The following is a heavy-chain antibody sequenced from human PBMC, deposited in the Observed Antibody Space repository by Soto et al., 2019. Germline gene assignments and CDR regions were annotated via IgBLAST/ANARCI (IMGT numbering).Heavy chain of an antibody. CDR2: IYYSGTT. V-gene: IGHV4-39*01. CDR3: ARHDGYSYFDY. Sequence: SETLSLTCTVSGGSISTGSHYWSWIRQPPGKGLEWSGSIYYSGTTYYNPSLKSRVTISVDTSKNQFSLKLSSVTAADTAVYYCARHDGYSYFDYWGQGTLVTVS. CDR1: GGSISTGSHY. J-gene: IGHJ4*02. D-gene: IGHD3-22*01.